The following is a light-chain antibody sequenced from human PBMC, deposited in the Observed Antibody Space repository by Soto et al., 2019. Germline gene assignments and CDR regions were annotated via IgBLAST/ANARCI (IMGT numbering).Light chain of an antibody. J-gene: IGKJ4*01. Sequence: DIQRTQSPSSLSASVGDRVSITRRASETIRAFLNWYQHRPGRAPKLLIYAASILENGVPSRFSGSGSGTDYTLTISGLQHEDFATYSCQQSYSIPPTFGGGTKVEMK. CDR2: AAS. CDR1: ETIRAF. CDR3: QQSYSIPPT. V-gene: IGKV1-39*01.